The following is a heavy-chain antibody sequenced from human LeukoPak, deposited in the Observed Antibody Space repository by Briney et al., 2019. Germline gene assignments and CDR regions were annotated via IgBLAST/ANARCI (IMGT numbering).Heavy chain of an antibody. CDR3: ARDGTSADDY. J-gene: IGHJ4*02. Sequence: ASVAVSCKTFGYTFTNYGISWVRQAPGQGLEWMGWISTNNGNTNYVQNLQGRVTMTTDTSTSTAYMELRSLKSDDTAVYYCARDGTSADDYWGQGTLVTVSS. CDR2: ISTNNGNT. CDR1: GYTFTNYG. V-gene: IGHV1-18*01. D-gene: IGHD1-26*01.